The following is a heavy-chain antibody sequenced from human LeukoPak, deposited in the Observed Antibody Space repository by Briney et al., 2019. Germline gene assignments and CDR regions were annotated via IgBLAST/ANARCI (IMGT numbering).Heavy chain of an antibody. CDR1: GFTFSSYA. D-gene: IGHD2-15*01. CDR2: ISHSAYTT. V-gene: IGHV3-23*01. J-gene: IGHJ4*02. CDR3: AKIMALYCSGGSCNEIDY. Sequence: PGGSLRLSCAASGFTFSSYAMHWVRQAPGKGLEWVSTISHSAYTTYYADSVKGRITISRDNSKNTLYLQMNSLRADDTAVYYCAKIMALYCSGGSCNEIDYWGQGTLVTVSS.